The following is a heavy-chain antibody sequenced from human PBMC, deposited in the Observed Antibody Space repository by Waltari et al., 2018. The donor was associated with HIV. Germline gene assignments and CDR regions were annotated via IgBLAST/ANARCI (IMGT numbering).Heavy chain of an antibody. D-gene: IGHD3-3*01. Sequence: QVQLVQSGAEVKKPGASVNVSCKASGYTFNTYAITWVRQAPGQGLEWMGWINVYNGNTNYGKKLQGRVTMTTDTSTSTAYMELRSLRSDDTAVYYCARINYNFWSGYPLGGMDVWGQGTTVTVSS. CDR2: INVYNGNT. J-gene: IGHJ6*02. V-gene: IGHV1-18*01. CDR1: GYTFNTYA. CDR3: ARINYNFWSGYPLGGMDV.